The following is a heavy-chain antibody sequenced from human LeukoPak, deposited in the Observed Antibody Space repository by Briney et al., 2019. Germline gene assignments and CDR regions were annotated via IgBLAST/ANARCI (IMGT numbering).Heavy chain of an antibody. CDR2: IYTSGST. Sequence: SQTLSLTCTVSGGSISSGSYYWSWIRQPAGKGLEWIGRIYTSGSTNYNPSLKSRVTISVDTSKNQFSLKLSSVTAADTAVYYCASSKDIVVVPAAGPFDYWGQGTLVTVSS. D-gene: IGHD2-2*01. J-gene: IGHJ4*02. V-gene: IGHV4-61*02. CDR3: ASSKDIVVVPAAGPFDY. CDR1: GGSISSGSYY.